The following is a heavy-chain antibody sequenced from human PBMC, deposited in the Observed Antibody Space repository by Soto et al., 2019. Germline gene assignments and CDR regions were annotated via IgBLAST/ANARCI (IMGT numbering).Heavy chain of an antibody. V-gene: IGHV4-39*01. D-gene: IGHD2-15*01. Sequence: QLQLQESGPGLVKPSETLSLTCTVSGGSISSSSYYWGWIRQPPGKGLEWIGSIYYSGSTYYNPSLNSRVTISVDTSKNQFSRKLSSVTAADTAVYYCARHLGYCSGGSCYPPPAWYFDLWGRGTLVTVSS. J-gene: IGHJ2*01. CDR1: GGSISSSSYY. CDR3: ARHLGYCSGGSCYPPPAWYFDL. CDR2: IYYSGST.